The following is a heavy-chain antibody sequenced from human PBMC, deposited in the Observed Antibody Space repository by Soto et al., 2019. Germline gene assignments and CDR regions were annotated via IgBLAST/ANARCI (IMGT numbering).Heavy chain of an antibody. CDR1: GYSFTSYW. CDR2: IYPGDSDT. J-gene: IGHJ6*02. Sequence: GEYLKISCKGSGYSFTSYWIGWVRQMPGKGLEWMGIIYPGDSDTRYSPSFQGQVTISADKSIRTAYLQWRRLKASDTSMYYFARHAGPETGGGGYCSGGSCYDPYYYYNYGMDVWGQGTTVTSP. D-gene: IGHD2-15*01. CDR3: ARHAGPETGGGGYCSGGSCYDPYYYYNYGMDV. V-gene: IGHV5-51*01.